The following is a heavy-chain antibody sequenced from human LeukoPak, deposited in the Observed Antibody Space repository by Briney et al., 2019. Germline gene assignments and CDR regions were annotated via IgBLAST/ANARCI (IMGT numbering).Heavy chain of an antibody. V-gene: IGHV4-59*08. J-gene: IGHJ4*02. D-gene: IGHD6-19*01. CDR1: SGSISSYN. CDR2: IHYSGST. CDR3: ARHPHIAVAGYYFDY. Sequence: SETLSLTCTVSSGSISSYNWSWIRQPPGKGLEWIGYIHYSGSTNYNPSLKSRVTISVDTSKNQFSLKLSSVTAADTAVYYCARHPHIAVAGYYFDYWGQGTLVTVSS.